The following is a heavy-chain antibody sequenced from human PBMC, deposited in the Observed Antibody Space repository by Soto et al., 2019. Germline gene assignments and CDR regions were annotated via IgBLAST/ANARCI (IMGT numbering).Heavy chain of an antibody. J-gene: IGHJ6*02. CDR3: TTDSIFGVVIYYYYGMDV. D-gene: IGHD3-3*01. CDR1: GFTFSNAW. Sequence: PGGSLRLSCAASGFTFSNAWMSWVRQSPGKGLEWVGRIKSKTDGGTTDYAAPVKGRFTISRDDSKNTLYLQMNSLKTEDTAVYYCTTDSIFGVVIYYYYGMDVWGQGTTVTVSS. CDR2: IKSKTDGGTT. V-gene: IGHV3-15*01.